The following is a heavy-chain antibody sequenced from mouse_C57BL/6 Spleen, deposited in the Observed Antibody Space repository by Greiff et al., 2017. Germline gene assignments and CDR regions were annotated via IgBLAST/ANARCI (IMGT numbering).Heavy chain of an antibody. CDR3: AIKSNYGSFAY. CDR1: GYTFTSYW. CDR2: INPSNGGT. J-gene: IGHJ3*01. Sequence: QVHVKQPGTELVKPGASVKLSCKASGYTFTSYWMHWVKQRPGQGLEWIGNINPSNGGTNYNEKFKSKATLTVDKSSSTAYMQLSSLTSEDSAVYYCAIKSNYGSFAYWGQGTLVTVSA. D-gene: IGHD2-5*01. V-gene: IGHV1-53*01.